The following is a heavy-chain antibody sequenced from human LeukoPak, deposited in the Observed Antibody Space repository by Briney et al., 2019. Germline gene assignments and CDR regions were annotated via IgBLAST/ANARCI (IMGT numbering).Heavy chain of an antibody. CDR3: ARGRSASGIKGTHFES. D-gene: IGHD6-25*01. CDR1: GGSFSGYY. CDR2: INHSGST. V-gene: IGHV4-34*01. J-gene: IGHJ4*02. Sequence: PSETLSLTCAVYGGSFSGYYWSWIRQPPGKGLEWIGEINHSGSTNYNPSLKSRVTISVDTSKNQFSLKLCSVTAADTAVYFCARGRSASGIKGTHFESWGQGTLVTVSS.